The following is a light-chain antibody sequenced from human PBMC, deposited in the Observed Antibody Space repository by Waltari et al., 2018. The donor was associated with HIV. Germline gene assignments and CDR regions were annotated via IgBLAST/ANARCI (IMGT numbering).Light chain of an antibody. CDR1: QRVPNNY. V-gene: IGKV3-20*01. CDR2: DAS. J-gene: IGKJ1*01. Sequence: FVFTQSPGTLSLSPGDRATIPCRASQRVPNNYLAWYQKKVGQAPRLLIYDASTRATGIPSRFSGSGSGAHFTLTINRLEPEDFAVYDCQHYGTSLHWTFGQGTKVEIK. CDR3: QHYGTSLHWT.